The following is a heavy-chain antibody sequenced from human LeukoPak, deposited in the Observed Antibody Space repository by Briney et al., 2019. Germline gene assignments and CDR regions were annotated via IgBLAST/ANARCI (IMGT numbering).Heavy chain of an antibody. CDR3: ARAYYHDTSSYQGFDF. Sequence: GASVKVSCKASGYTFTNYGFTWVRQAPGQGLEWMGWISAYNGNTDYAQKLQGRVTMTTDTSTGTAYMELRSLRSDDTAVYFCARAYYHDTSSYQGFDFWGQGTLVTVSS. CDR1: GYTFTNYG. CDR2: ISAYNGNT. J-gene: IGHJ4*02. D-gene: IGHD3-22*01. V-gene: IGHV1-18*01.